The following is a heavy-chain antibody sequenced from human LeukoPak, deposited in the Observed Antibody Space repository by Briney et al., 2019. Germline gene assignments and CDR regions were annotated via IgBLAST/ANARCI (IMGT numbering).Heavy chain of an antibody. V-gene: IGHV5-51*01. CDR2: IYPGDSDT. CDR3: ARLDDYVWGPLDY. D-gene: IGHD3-16*01. Sequence: GESLKISCEGSGYNFTIHYIAWVRQMPGKGLEWMGIIYPGDSDTRYSPSFHGQVTISADKSINTAYLQWSSLKASDTAIYYCARLDDYVWGPLDYWGQGTLVTVSS. CDR1: GYNFTIHY. J-gene: IGHJ4*02.